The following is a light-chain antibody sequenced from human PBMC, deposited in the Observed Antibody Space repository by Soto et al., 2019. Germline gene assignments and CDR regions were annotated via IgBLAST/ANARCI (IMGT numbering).Light chain of an antibody. CDR1: QSISSY. V-gene: IGKV1-39*01. CDR3: QHSYSNFPIT. J-gene: IGKJ5*01. CDR2: AAS. Sequence: DIQMTQSPFSLSASVGDSLTITCRASQSISSYLNWYQQKPGKAPKLLIYAASSLQSGVPSRFSGSGSGTDFTLTISSLQPEDFATYFCQHSYSNFPITFGQGTRLEIK.